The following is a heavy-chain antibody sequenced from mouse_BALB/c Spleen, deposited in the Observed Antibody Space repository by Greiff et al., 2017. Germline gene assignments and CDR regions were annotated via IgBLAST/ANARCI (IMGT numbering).Heavy chain of an antibody. CDR2: ISDGGSYT. J-gene: IGHJ4*01. CDR3: ARGAPYAMDY. Sequence: EVKLMESGGGLVKPGGSLKLSCAASGFTFSDYYMYWVRQTPEKRLEWVATISDGGSYTYYPDSVKGRFTISRDNAKNNLYLQMSSLKSEDTAMYYCARGAPYAMDYWGQGTSVTVSS. V-gene: IGHV5-4*02. CDR1: GFTFSDYY.